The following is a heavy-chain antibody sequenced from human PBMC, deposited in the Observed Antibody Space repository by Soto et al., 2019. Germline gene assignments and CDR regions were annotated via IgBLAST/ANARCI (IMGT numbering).Heavy chain of an antibody. Sequence: SVKVSCKASGYTFTSYAISWVRQAPGQGLEWMGGIIPIFGTANYAQKFQGRVTITADESTSTAYMELSSLRSEDTAVYYCARGRPITGTTSPGQTFDYWGQGTLVTVSS. V-gene: IGHV1-69*13. CDR2: IIPIFGTA. D-gene: IGHD1-20*01. CDR3: ARGRPITGTTSPGQTFDY. J-gene: IGHJ4*02. CDR1: GYTFTSYA.